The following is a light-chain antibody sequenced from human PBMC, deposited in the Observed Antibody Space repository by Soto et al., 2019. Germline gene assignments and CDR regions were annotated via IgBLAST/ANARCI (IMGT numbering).Light chain of an antibody. Sequence: AIRMTQSPSSLSASTGDRVTITCRAIQGISSYLAWYQQKPGKAPKLLIYAASTLQSGVPSRFSGSGSGTDFTLTISSLQSEDFATYYCQQYYSYPLTFGGGTKVEIK. J-gene: IGKJ4*01. V-gene: IGKV1-8*01. CDR3: QQYYSYPLT. CDR2: AAS. CDR1: QGISSY.